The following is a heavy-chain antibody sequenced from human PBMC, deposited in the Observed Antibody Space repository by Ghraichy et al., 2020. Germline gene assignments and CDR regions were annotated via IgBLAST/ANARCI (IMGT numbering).Heavy chain of an antibody. CDR3: AGSKGGSYYLRGLYYFDY. D-gene: IGHD1-26*01. CDR2: ISSSGSSI. V-gene: IGHV3-48*03. CDR1: GFTFSSYE. J-gene: IGHJ4*02. Sequence: GGSLRLSCAASGFTFSSYEMNWVRQAPGKGLEWVSYISSSGSSIYYADSVKGRFTISRDNAKKSLYLQMKSLRAEDTAVYYCAGSKGGSYYLRGLYYFDYWGQGTLVTVSS.